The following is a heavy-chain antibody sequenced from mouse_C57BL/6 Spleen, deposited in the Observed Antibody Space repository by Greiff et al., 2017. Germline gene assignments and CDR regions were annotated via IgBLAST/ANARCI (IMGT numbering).Heavy chain of an antibody. Sequence: EVQLQESGPGLVKPSQSLSLTCSVTGYSITSGYYWNWIRQFPGNKLEWMGYISYDGSNNYNPSLKNRISITRDTSKNQFFLKLNSVTTEDTATYYCARGDDGGAWFAYWGQGTLVTVSA. CDR2: ISYDGSN. CDR3: ARGDDGGAWFAY. J-gene: IGHJ3*01. V-gene: IGHV3-6*01. D-gene: IGHD2-12*01. CDR1: GYSITSGYY.